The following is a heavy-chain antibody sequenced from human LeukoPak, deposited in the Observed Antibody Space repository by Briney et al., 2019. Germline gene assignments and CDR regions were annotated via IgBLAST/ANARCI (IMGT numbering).Heavy chain of an antibody. CDR1: GDSVSSNSAA. D-gene: IGHD1-26*01. Sequence: SQTLSLTCAISGDSVSSNSAAWNWIGQSPSRGLEWLVRTYYRSKWYYDYAVAVKSRISINPDTSKNQFSLQLSSVTPEDTAVYYCARDPVGGSTIFDYWGQGTLVTVSS. CDR2: TYYRSKWYY. J-gene: IGHJ4*02. V-gene: IGHV6-1*01. CDR3: ARDPVGGSTIFDY.